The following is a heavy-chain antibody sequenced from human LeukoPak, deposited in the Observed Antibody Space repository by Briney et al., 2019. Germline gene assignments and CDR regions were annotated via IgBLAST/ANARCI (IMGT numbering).Heavy chain of an antibody. CDR1: GFTFSTFW. V-gene: IGHV3-7*01. J-gene: IGHJ4*02. D-gene: IGHD6-19*01. CDR3: ASGGGWIVHY. CDR2: IKQDGSVK. Sequence: GGSLRLSCAGSGFTFSTFWMTWVRQAQGKGLEWVANIKQDGSVKNYVDSVKGRFTISRDNAKNSLYLQMNSLRGEDTAMYYCASGGGWIVHYRGQGTQVTVSS.